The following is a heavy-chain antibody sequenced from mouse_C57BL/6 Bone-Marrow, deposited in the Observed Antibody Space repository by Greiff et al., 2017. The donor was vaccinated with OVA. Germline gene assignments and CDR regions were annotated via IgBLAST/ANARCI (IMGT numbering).Heavy chain of an antibody. CDR2: INPGSGGT. J-gene: IGHJ4*01. D-gene: IGHD1-1*01. CDR1: GYAFTNYL. V-gene: IGHV1-54*01. CDR3: ARCGSSTYYAMDY. Sequence: QVQLQQSGAELVRPGTSVKVSCKASGYAFTNYLIEWVKQRPGQGLEWIGVINPGSGGTNYNEKFKGKATLTADKSSSTAYMQRSSLTSEDSAVYFCARCGSSTYYAMDYWGQGTSVTVSS.